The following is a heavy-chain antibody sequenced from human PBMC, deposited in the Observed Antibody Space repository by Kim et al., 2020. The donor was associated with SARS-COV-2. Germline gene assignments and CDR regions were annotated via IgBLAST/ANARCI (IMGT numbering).Heavy chain of an antibody. CDR2: ISGSGGST. J-gene: IGHJ4*02. CDR1: GFTFSSYA. D-gene: IGHD5-12*01. Sequence: GGSLRLSCAASGFTFSSYAMSWVRQAPGKGLEWVAAISGSGGSTYYADSVKGRFTISRANYKNTLYLLMTGLRAEDAAVYYCATVFMATIQRPTGYWGQGTLVTVSS. V-gene: IGHV3-23*01. CDR3: ATVFMATIQRPTGY.